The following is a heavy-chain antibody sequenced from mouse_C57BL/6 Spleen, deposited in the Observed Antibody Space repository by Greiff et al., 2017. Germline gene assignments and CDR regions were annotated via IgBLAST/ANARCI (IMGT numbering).Heavy chain of an antibody. CDR2: SRNEANDYPP. V-gene: IGHV7-1*01. CDR3: ARDDYDYGGAMDY. J-gene: IGHJ4*01. D-gene: IGHD2-4*01. Sequence: EVKLMESGGGLVQSGRSLRLSCATSGFTFSDFYMEWVRQAPGNGLEWIAASRNEANDYPPEYSSSVKGRFIVSRDTSHSILYIQMNDLRAEDTAIYYCARDDYDYGGAMDYWGQGTSVTVSS. CDR1: GFTFSDFY.